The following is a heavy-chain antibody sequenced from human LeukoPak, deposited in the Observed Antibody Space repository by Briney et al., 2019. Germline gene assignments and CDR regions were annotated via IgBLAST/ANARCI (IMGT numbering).Heavy chain of an antibody. V-gene: IGHV1-2*02. Sequence: ASVKVSCTASGYTFTGYYMHWVRQAPGQGLEWMGWINPNSGGTNYAQKFQGRVTMTRDTSISTAYMELSRLRSDDTGVYYCARGHIAAAGIFDSWGQGTLVTVSS. CDR1: GYTFTGYY. CDR3: ARGHIAAAGIFDS. D-gene: IGHD6-13*01. J-gene: IGHJ4*02. CDR2: INPNSGGT.